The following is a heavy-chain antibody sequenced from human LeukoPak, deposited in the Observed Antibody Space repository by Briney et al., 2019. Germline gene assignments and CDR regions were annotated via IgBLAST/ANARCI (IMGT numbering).Heavy chain of an antibody. CDR2: IYSGGST. CDR3: ARSRDGYNGLFGP. D-gene: IGHD5-24*01. CDR1: GFTVSNSY. Sequence: QAGGSLRLSCAASGFTVSNSYMSWVRQAPGKGLEWVSAIYSGGSTYYADSVRGRFTISRDNSKNTLYLQMNSLRAEDTAVYYCARSRDGYNGLFGPWGQGTLVTVSS. V-gene: IGHV3-53*01. J-gene: IGHJ5*02.